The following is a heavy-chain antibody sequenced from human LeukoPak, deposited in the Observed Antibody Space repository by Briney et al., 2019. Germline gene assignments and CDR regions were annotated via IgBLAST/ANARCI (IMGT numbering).Heavy chain of an antibody. V-gene: IGHV4-4*02. Sequence: SETLSLTCAVSGGSISSSNWWSWVRQPPGKGLEWIGEIYHSGSTNYNPSLKSRVTISVDKSKNQFSLKLSSVTAADTAVYYCARGGGVTTWPSAFDIWGQGTMVTVSS. CDR2: IYHSGST. CDR1: GGSISSSNW. J-gene: IGHJ3*02. D-gene: IGHD4-17*01. CDR3: ARGGGVTTWPSAFDI.